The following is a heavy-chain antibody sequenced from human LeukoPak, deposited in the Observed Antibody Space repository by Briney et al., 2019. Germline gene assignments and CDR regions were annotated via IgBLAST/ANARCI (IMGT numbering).Heavy chain of an antibody. CDR3: AKGRKYQLLSFDY. CDR2: ISYDGSNK. J-gene: IGHJ4*02. D-gene: IGHD2-2*01. Sequence: GGSLRLSCAASDSTFSSYSMNWVRQAPGKGMEWVAVISYDGSNKYYADSVKGRFTISRDNSKNTLYLQMNSLRAEDTAVYYCAKGRKYQLLSFDYWGQGTLVTVSS. V-gene: IGHV3-30*18. CDR1: DSTFSSYS.